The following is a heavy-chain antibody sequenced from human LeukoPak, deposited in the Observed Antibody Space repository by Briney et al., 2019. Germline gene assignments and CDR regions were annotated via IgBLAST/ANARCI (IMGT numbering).Heavy chain of an antibody. D-gene: IGHD6-13*01. CDR3: AKLGIAAAGPRDY. V-gene: IGHV3-30*18. J-gene: IGHJ4*02. Sequence: GGSLRLSCAASGFTFSSYGMHWVRQAPGKGLEWVAVISYDGSNKYYADSVKGRFTISRDNSKNTLYLQMNSLRAEDTAVYYCAKLGIAAAGPRDYWGQGTLVTVSS. CDR1: GFTFSSYG. CDR2: ISYDGSNK.